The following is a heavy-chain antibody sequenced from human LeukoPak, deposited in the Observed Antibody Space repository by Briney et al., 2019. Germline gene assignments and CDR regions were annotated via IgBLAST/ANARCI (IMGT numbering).Heavy chain of an antibody. CDR1: GGSISSSSYY. J-gene: IGHJ4*02. CDR3: ARYYDYVWGSYRFDY. Sequence: KPSETLSLTCTVSGGSISSSSYYWGWIRQPPGKGLEWIGSIYYSGSTYYNPSLKSRVTISVDTSKNQFSLKLSSVTAADTAVYYCARYYDYVWGSYRFDYWGQGTLVTVSS. CDR2: IYYSGST. D-gene: IGHD3-16*02. V-gene: IGHV4-39*01.